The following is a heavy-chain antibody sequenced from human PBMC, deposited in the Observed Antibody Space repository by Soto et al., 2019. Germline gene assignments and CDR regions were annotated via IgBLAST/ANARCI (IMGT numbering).Heavy chain of an antibody. D-gene: IGHD3-10*01. CDR3: AREKGVTMVRGIQGRYMDV. CDR1: GGTFSSYT. V-gene: IGHV1-69*04. J-gene: IGHJ6*03. CDR2: IIPILGIA. Sequence: ASVKVSCKASGGTFSSYTISWVRQAPGQGLEWMGRIIPILGIANYAQKFQGRVTITADKSTSTAYMELSSLRSEDTAVYYCAREKGVTMVRGIQGRYMDVWGKGTTVTVSS.